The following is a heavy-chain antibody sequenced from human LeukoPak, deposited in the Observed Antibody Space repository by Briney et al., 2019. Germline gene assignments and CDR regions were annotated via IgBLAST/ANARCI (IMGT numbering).Heavy chain of an antibody. V-gene: IGHV1-46*01. CDR3: AREAVTIFGLVRTQTTKGPHRFDP. CDR1: GYTFTSYY. D-gene: IGHD3-3*01. J-gene: IGHJ5*02. Sequence: ASVKVSCKASGYTFTSYYMHWVRQAPGQGLEWMGIINPSGGSTSYAQKFQGRVTMTRDMSTSTVYMELSSLRSEDTAVYYCAREAVTIFGLVRTQTTKGPHRFDPWGQGTLVTVSS. CDR2: INPSGGST.